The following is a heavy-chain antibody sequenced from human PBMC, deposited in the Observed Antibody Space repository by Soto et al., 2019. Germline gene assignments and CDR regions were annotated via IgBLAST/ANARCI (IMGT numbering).Heavy chain of an antibody. Sequence: QVQLVQSGAEVQKPGSSVKVSCKASGGTFSSYAISWVRQAPGQGLEWMGGIIPIFGTANYAQKFQGRVTITADKSTSTAYMELSSLRSEDTAVYYCAEDMITVGGVIARRGAFDIWGQGTMVTVSS. J-gene: IGHJ3*02. CDR2: IIPIFGTA. CDR3: AEDMITVGGVIARRGAFDI. D-gene: IGHD3-16*02. CDR1: GGTFSSYA. V-gene: IGHV1-69*06.